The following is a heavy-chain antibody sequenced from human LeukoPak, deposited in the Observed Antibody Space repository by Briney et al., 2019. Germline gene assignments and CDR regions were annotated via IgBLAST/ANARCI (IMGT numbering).Heavy chain of an antibody. CDR3: ARHRSTSCYKY. CDR1: GGSFSGYY. CDR2: INHSGST. V-gene: IGHV4-34*01. D-gene: IGHD2-2*02. J-gene: IGHJ4*02. Sequence: SETLSLTCAVYGGSFSGYYWSWIRQPPGKGLEWIGEINHSGSTNYNPSLKSRVTISVDTSKNQFSLKLSSVTAADTAVYYCARHRSTSCYKYWGQGTLVTVSS.